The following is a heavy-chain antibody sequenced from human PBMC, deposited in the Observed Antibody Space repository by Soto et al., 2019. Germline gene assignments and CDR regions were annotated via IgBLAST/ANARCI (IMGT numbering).Heavy chain of an antibody. V-gene: IGHV4-31*03. CDR3: ARWAREQLAYYYYGMDV. D-gene: IGHD6-6*01. Sequence: QVQLQESGPGLVKPSQTLSLTCTVSGGSISSGGYYWSWIRQHPGKGLEWIGYIYYSGSTYYNPSLKSRVTISVDTSKNQFSLKLSSVTAADTDVYYCARWAREQLAYYYYGMDVWGQGTTVTVSS. CDR1: GGSISSGGYY. J-gene: IGHJ6*02. CDR2: IYYSGST.